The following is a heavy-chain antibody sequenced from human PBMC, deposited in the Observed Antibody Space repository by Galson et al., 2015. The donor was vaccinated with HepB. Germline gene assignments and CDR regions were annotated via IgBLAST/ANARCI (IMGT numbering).Heavy chain of an antibody. CDR1: GFTFSGSA. V-gene: IGHV3-73*01. CDR3: TRLLVGAMGY. J-gene: IGHJ4*02. CDR2: IRSKANSYAT. Sequence: SLRLSCAASGFTFSGSAMHWVRQASGKGLEWVGRIRSKANSYATAYAASVKGRFTISRDDSKNTAYLQMSSLKTEDTAVYYCTRLLVGAMGYWGQGTLVTVSS. D-gene: IGHD1-26*01.